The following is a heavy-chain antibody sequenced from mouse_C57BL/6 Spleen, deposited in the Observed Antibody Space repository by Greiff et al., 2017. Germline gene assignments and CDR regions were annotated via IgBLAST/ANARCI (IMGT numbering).Heavy chain of an antibody. Sequence: QVQLQQSGAELVRPGASVTLSCKASGYTFTDYEMHWVKQTPVHGLEWIGAIDPETGGTAYNQKFKGKAILTADQSSSTAYMELRSLTSEDSAVYYCTRSLYLTLAYWGQGTLVTVSA. CDR3: TRSLYLTLAY. CDR2: IDPETGGT. V-gene: IGHV1-15*01. CDR1: GYTFTDYE. D-gene: IGHD2-1*01. J-gene: IGHJ3*01.